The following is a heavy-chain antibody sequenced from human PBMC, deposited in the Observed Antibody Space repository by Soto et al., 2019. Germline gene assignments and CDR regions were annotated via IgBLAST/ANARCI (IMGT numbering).Heavy chain of an antibody. CDR2: ITSSSSYI. CDR1: GFTFISYS. J-gene: IGHJ6*02. D-gene: IGHD1-1*01. Sequence: EVQLVESGGGLVKPGGSLRLSCAASGFTFISYSINWVRQAPGKGLEWVSSITSSSSYIYYADSVKGRFTISRDNAKNSLYRQMNSLRAEDTAVYYCARLSVENYYYYGMDVWGQGTTVTVSS. V-gene: IGHV3-21*01. CDR3: ARLSVENYYYYGMDV.